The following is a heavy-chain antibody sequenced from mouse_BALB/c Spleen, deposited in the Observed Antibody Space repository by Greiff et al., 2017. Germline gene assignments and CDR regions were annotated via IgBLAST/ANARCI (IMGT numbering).Heavy chain of an antibody. CDR1: GYTFTDYE. D-gene: IGHD1-1*01. CDR2: IDPETGGT. V-gene: IGHV1-15*01. J-gene: IGHJ2*01. Sequence: VQLQQSGAELVRPGASVTLSCKASGYTFTDYEMHWVKQTPVHGLEWIGAIDPETGGTAYNQKFKGKATLTADKSSSTAYMELRSLTSEDSAVYYCTHYYGSSYDYWGQGTTLTVSS. CDR3: THYYGSSYDY.